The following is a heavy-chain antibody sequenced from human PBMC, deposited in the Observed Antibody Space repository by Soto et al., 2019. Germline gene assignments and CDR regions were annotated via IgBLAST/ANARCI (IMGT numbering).Heavy chain of an antibody. CDR1: GFTFCSYS. V-gene: IGHV3-21*01. J-gene: IGHJ4*02. CDR2: ISSSSSYI. D-gene: IGHD3-22*01. CDR3: ARRYDSSGYYYY. Sequence: EVQLVESGGGLVKPGGSLRLSCAASGFTFCSYSMNWVRQAPGKGLEWVSSISSSSSYIYYADSVKGRFTISRDNAKNSLYLQMNSLRAEDTAVYYCARRYDSSGYYYYWGQGTLVTVSS.